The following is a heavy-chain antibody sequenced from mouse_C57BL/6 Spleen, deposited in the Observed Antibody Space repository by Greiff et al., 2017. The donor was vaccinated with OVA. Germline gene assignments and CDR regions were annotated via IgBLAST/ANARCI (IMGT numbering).Heavy chain of an antibody. CDR1: GFSLTSYG. J-gene: IGHJ3*01. Sequence: VKLVESGPGLVQPSQSLSITCTVSGFSLTSYGVHWVRQSPGKGLEWLGVIWRGGSTDYNAAFMSRLSITKDNSKSQVFFKMNSLQADDTAIYYCAKNIDGYYVFAYWGQGTLVTVSA. D-gene: IGHD2-3*01. V-gene: IGHV2-5*01. CDR2: IWRGGST. CDR3: AKNIDGYYVFAY.